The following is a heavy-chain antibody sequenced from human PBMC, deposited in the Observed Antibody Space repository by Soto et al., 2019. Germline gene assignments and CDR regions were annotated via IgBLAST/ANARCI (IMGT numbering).Heavy chain of an antibody. V-gene: IGHV5-51*01. J-gene: IGHJ5*02. Sequence: GESLKISCRTSGYRFTSYWIAWVRQIPGKGLEWMGIIFPSDSDTRYSPSFQGQVTISADRSTSTVFLQWASLKASDTAVYFCARKDKSGYFNWFDPWGQGTLVTVSS. CDR3: ARKDKSGYFNWFDP. D-gene: IGHD3-22*01. CDR2: IFPSDSDT. CDR1: GYRFTSYW.